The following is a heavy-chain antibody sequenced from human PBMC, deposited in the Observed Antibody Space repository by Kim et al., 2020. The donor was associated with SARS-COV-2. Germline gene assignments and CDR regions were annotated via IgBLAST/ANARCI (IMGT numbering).Heavy chain of an antibody. CDR2: INHSGST. D-gene: IGHD2-2*01. Sequence: YWSWIRQPPGKGLEWIGEINHSGSTNYNPSLKSRVTISVDTSKNQFSLKLSSVTAADTAVYYCARTARVRKDIVVVPAAIRTAEYFQHW. CDR3: ARTARVRKDIVVVPAAIRTAEYFQH. CDR1: Y. J-gene: IGHJ1*01. V-gene: IGHV4-34*01.